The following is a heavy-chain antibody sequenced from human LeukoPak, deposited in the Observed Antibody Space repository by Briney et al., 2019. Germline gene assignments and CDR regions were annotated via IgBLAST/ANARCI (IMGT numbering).Heavy chain of an antibody. CDR3: ARDGDTMVRGVIDY. CDR2: ISHTGGT. CDR1: GGSFSGYY. J-gene: IGHJ4*02. Sequence: PSETLSLTCAVYGGSFSGYYWSWIRQPPGKGLEWIGYISHTGGTYYNSSLLRRVTISVDRSKNQFFLTLGSVTAADTAVYYCARDGDTMVRGVIDYWGQGTLVTVSS. V-gene: IGHV4-34*01. D-gene: IGHD3-10*01.